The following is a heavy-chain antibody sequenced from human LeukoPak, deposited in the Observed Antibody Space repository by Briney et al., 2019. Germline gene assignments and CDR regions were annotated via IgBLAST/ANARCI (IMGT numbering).Heavy chain of an antibody. CDR1: GYTFSSYY. D-gene: IGHD3-22*01. CDR3: ARDGSSGPQVY. V-gene: IGHV1-46*01. Sequence: ASVKVSCKASGYTFSSYYMHWVRQAPGQGLEWMGIINPSGGSTKYAQKLQGRVTMTRDTSTSTVYMELSSLRSEGTAVYYCARDGSSGPQVYWGQGTLVTVSS. J-gene: IGHJ4*02. CDR2: INPSGGST.